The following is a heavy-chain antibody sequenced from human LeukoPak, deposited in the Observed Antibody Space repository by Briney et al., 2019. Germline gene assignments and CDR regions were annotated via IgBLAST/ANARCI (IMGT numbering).Heavy chain of an antibody. D-gene: IGHD4-17*01. V-gene: IGHV1-46*01. CDR2: INPSGGST. CDR1: GYTFTSYY. CDR3: AVTVTNPPRWNAFDI. Sequence: ASVKVSCKAPGYTFTSYYMHWVRQVPGQGLEWMGIINPSGGSTSYAQKFQGRVTMTRDTSTSTVYMELSSLRSEDTAVYYCAVTVTNPPRWNAFDIWGQGTMVTVSS. J-gene: IGHJ3*02.